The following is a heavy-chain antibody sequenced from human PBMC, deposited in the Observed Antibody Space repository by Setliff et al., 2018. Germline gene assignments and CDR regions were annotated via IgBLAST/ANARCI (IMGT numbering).Heavy chain of an antibody. Sequence: ASVKVSCKASGYTFTSYAMHWVRQAPGQRLEWMGWINAGNGNTKYSQKFQGRVTITRDTSTSTAYMELRSLRSDDTAVYYCARDGISTVVPTDYWGQGTLVTVSS. CDR2: INAGNGNT. V-gene: IGHV1-3*01. CDR1: GYTFTSYA. D-gene: IGHD4-17*01. CDR3: ARDGISTVVPTDY. J-gene: IGHJ4*02.